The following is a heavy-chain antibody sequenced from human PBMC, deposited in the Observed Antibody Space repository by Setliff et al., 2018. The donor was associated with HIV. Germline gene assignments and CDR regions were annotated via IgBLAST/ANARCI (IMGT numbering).Heavy chain of an antibody. D-gene: IGHD3-16*01. Sequence: GGSLRLSCAASEYTMTWVRQAPGKGLEWICGISWNGDSTNYADSVKGRFTISRDNAKNTLYLQMNSLRPEDTAVYYCARDTYYDYVWGSYYYYIDVWGRGTTVTVSS. CDR3: ARDTYYDYVWGSYYYYIDV. CDR2: ISWNGDST. CDR1: EYT. V-gene: IGHV3-20*04. J-gene: IGHJ6*03.